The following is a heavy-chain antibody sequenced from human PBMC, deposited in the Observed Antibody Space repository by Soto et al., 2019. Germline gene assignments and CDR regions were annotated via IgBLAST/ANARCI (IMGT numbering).Heavy chain of an antibody. CDR3: ASSEPLGYCSGGSCYSATHYYYMDV. D-gene: IGHD2-15*01. V-gene: IGHV4-39*01. CDR2: IYYSGST. J-gene: IGHJ6*03. Sequence: ASETLSLTCTVSGGSISSSSYYWGWIRQPPGKGLEWIGSIYYSGSTYYNPSLKSRVTISVDTSKNQFSLKLSSVTAADTAVYYCASSEPLGYCSGGSCYSATHYYYMDVWGKGTTVTVSS. CDR1: GGSISSSSYY.